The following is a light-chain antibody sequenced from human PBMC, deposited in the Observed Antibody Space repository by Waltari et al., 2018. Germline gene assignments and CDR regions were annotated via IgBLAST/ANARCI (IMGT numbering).Light chain of an antibody. CDR2: DAS. J-gene: IGKJ4*01. V-gene: IGKV3-11*01. Sequence: EVVLPQSPATLSLSPGERATLSCRASQSVSDYLVWYQQKPGKAPRLLIYDASKRATGIPPRFSGSGSGTDFTLTISSLEPEDIAVYYCQHRSTWRHTFGGGTKVEIK. CDR1: QSVSDY. CDR3: QHRSTWRHT.